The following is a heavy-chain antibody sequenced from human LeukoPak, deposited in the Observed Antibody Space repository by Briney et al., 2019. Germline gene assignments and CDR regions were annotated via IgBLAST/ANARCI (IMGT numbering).Heavy chain of an antibody. CDR1: GFSFSVYA. J-gene: IGHJ4*02. CDR2: ISGSGGST. D-gene: IGHD2-8*02. V-gene: IGHV3-23*01. Sequence: GGTLRLSCAASGFSFSVYAMSWVRQAPGKGLEWVSAISGSGGSTYYADSVKGRFTISRDNSKNTLYLQMNSLRAEDTAVYYCAGGGAWRAFDYWGQGTLVTVSS. CDR3: AGGGAWRAFDY.